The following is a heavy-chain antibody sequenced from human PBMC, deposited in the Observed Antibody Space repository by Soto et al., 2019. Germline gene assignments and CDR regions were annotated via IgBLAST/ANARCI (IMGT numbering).Heavy chain of an antibody. V-gene: IGHV3-33*01. J-gene: IGHJ4*02. D-gene: IGHD3-22*01. CDR1: GFTFSSYG. CDR2: IWYDGSNK. CDR3: ASADDSSGYYSYFDY. Sequence: LRLSCAASGFTFSSYGMHWVRQAPGKGLEWVAVIWYDGSNKYYADSVKGRFTISRDNSKNTLYLQMNSLRAEDTAVYCCASADDSSGYYSYFDYWGQGTLVTVSS.